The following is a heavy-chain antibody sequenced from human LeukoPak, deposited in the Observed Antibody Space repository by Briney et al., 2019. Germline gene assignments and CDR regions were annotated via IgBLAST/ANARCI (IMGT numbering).Heavy chain of an antibody. CDR1: GGSISSSSYY. Sequence: SETLSLTCTVSGGSISSSSYYWGWIRQPPGKGLEWIGSIYYSGSTYYNPSLKSRVTISVDTSKNQFSLKLSSVTAADTAVYYCAKDAAGPEYWGQGTLVTVSS. CDR2: IYYSGST. D-gene: IGHD6-13*01. J-gene: IGHJ4*02. CDR3: AKDAAGPEY. V-gene: IGHV4-39*07.